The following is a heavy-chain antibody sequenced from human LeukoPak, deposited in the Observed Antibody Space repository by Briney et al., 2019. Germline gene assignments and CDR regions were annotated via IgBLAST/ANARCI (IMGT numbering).Heavy chain of an antibody. CDR1: GFTFTNYA. CDR2: INISGGST. J-gene: IGHJ4*02. V-gene: IGHV3-23*01. D-gene: IGHD1-26*01. CDR3: AKLVGATTAPFDY. Sequence: GGSLRLSCAASGFTFTNYAMTWVRQAPGKGLEWVSTINISGGSTYYADSVKGRFTISRDNSKNTLYLQMNSLRAEDTAVYYCAKLVGATTAPFDYWGQGTLVTVSS.